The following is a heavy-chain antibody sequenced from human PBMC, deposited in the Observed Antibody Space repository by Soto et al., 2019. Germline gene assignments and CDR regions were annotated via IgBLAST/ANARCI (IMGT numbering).Heavy chain of an antibody. J-gene: IGHJ6*02. Sequence: PGGSLRLSCAASGFTFSSYWMHWVRQAPGRGLVWVSRINSDGSSTSYADSVKGRFTISRDNAKNTLYLQMNSLRAEDTAVYYCARERSSSWYMYGYYYGMDVWGQGTTVTVSS. CDR3: ARERSSSWYMYGYYYGMDV. V-gene: IGHV3-74*01. CDR1: GFTFSSYW. CDR2: INSDGSST. D-gene: IGHD6-13*01.